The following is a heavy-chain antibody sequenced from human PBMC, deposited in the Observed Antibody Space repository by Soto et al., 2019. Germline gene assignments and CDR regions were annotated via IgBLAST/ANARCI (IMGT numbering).Heavy chain of an antibody. J-gene: IGHJ4*02. D-gene: IGHD1-7*01. CDR3: ARRYGTTFDY. Sequence: SETLSLTCTVSGGSISSGGYYWSWIRQPPGKGLEWIGYIYYSGSTNYNPSLKSRVTISVDTSKNQFSLKLSSVTAADTAVYYCARRYGTTFDYWGQGTLVTVPS. V-gene: IGHV4-61*08. CDR1: GGSISSGGYY. CDR2: IYYSGST.